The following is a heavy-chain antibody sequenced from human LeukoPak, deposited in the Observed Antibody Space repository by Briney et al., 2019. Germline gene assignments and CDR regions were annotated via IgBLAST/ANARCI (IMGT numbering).Heavy chain of an antibody. V-gene: IGHV3-23*01. CDR1: GFTFSSYA. D-gene: IGHD5-12*01. CDR2: ISGGGAVT. Sequence: QSGGSLRLSCAASGFTFSSYAMSWVRQAPGKGLEWVSSISGGGAVTYYADSMKGRFTISRDNSKNTVYLQMNSLRAEDTAVYYCAKEPRVATIEIFDYWGQGTLVTVSS. J-gene: IGHJ4*02. CDR3: AKEPRVATIEIFDY.